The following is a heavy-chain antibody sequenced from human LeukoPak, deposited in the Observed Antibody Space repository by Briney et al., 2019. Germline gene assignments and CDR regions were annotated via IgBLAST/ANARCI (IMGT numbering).Heavy chain of an antibody. J-gene: IGHJ2*01. D-gene: IGHD3-3*01. CDR1: GGSISSSSYY. V-gene: IGHV4-39*01. CDR2: IYYSGST. Sequence: PSETLSLTCTVSGGSISSSSYYWGWIRQPPGKGLEWIGSIYYSGSTYYNPSLKSRVTISVDTSKNQFSLKLSSVTAADTAVYYCARPSTNYDFWSGYYYWYFDLWGRGTLVTVSS. CDR3: ARPSTNYDFWSGYYYWYFDL.